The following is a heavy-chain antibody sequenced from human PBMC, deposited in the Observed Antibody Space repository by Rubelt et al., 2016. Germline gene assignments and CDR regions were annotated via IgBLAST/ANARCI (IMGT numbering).Heavy chain of an antibody. CDR3: ARDPSRGVVSCGMDV. CDR2: NK. J-gene: IGHJ6*02. D-gene: IGHD3-3*01. V-gene: IGHV3-30*01. Sequence: NKNYADSVKGRFTISRDNFKNTLYLQMNSLRPEDTAVYYCARDPSRGVVSCGMDVWGQGTTVTVSS.